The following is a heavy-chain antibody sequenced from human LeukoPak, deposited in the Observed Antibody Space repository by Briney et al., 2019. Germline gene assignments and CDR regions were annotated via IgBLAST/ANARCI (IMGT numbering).Heavy chain of an antibody. Sequence: SVKVSCKASGGTSSSYAISWVRQAPGQGLEWMGGIIPIFGTANYAQKFQGRVTITADESTSTAFMELSSLRSEDTAVYYCAGYYYDSSGYDYWGQGTLVTVSS. CDR3: AGYYYDSSGYDY. CDR2: IIPIFGTA. J-gene: IGHJ4*02. CDR1: GGTSSSYA. D-gene: IGHD3-22*01. V-gene: IGHV1-69*13.